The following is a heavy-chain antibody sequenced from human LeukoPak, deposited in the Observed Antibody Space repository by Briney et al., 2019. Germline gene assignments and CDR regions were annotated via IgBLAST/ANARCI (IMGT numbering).Heavy chain of an antibody. V-gene: IGHV4-59*12. CDR2: IYYTGST. Sequence: SETLSLTCTVSGGSMRNYYGSWIRQPPGKGLEWIAYIYYTGSTYYNPSLKSRVTISVDTSKNQFSLKLSSVTAADTAVYYCARVSAASRHFDYWGQGSLVTVSS. D-gene: IGHD6-13*01. CDR3: ARVSAASRHFDY. J-gene: IGHJ4*02. CDR1: GGSMRNYY.